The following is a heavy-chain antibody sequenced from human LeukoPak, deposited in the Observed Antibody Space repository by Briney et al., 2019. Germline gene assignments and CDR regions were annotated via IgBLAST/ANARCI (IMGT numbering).Heavy chain of an antibody. CDR3: ARAYYYYYMDV. CDR1: GGSFSGYY. J-gene: IGHJ6*03. Sequence: SETLSLTCAVYGGSFSGYYWSWIRQPPGKGLEWIGEINHSGSTNYNPSLKSRVTISVDTSKNQFSLRLSSVTAADTAVYYCARAYYYYYMDVWGKGTTVTVSS. CDR2: INHSGST. V-gene: IGHV4-34*01.